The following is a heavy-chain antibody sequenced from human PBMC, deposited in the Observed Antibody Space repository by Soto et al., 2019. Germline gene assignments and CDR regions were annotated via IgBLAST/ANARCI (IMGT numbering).Heavy chain of an antibody. CDR2: ISSSSSTI. Sequence: GGSLRLSCAASGFTFSSYSMNWVRQAPGKGLEWLSYISSSSSTIYYADSVKGRFTISRDNAKNSLYLQMNSLRAEDTAVYYCASLIVVVPYYYYYGMDVWGQGTTVTVSS. CDR3: ASLIVVVPYYYYYGMDV. CDR1: GFTFSSYS. J-gene: IGHJ6*02. D-gene: IGHD2-2*01. V-gene: IGHV3-48*01.